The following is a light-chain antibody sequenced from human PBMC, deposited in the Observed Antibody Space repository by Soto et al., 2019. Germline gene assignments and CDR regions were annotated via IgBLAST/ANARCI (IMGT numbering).Light chain of an antibody. CDR3: QQYYSYPRT. CDR2: AAS. CDR1: QGISSY. Sequence: AIRMTQSPSSFSASTGDRFIITCRASQGISSYLAWYQQKPGKAPKLLIYAASTLQSGVPSRFSGSGSGTDFTLTISCLQSEDFATYYCQQYYSYPRTFGQGTKVDI. J-gene: IGKJ1*01. V-gene: IGKV1-8*01.